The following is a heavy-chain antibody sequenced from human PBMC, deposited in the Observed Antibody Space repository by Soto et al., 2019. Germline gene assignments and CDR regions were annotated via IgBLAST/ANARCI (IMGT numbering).Heavy chain of an antibody. V-gene: IGHV1-3*01. CDR1: GYTFASYA. J-gene: IGHJ4*02. CDR3: MSGPFDY. CDR2: VNAGNGNT. Sequence: ASVKVSCKASGYTFASYAMHWVRQAPGQRLEWMGWVNAGNGNTKYSQNFQGRVTITRDTSASTAYMELSSLRSEDTAVYYCMSGPFDYWGQGTLVTVSS.